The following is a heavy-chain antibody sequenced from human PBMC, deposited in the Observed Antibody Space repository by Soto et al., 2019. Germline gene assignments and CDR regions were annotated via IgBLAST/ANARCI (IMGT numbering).Heavy chain of an antibody. Sequence: QVQLQGRGQGLGRLWRTRSLPGTSSVASFISYNWSWFRKPQGRGLEWIGNINYSGSTNYNPSLKSRVTIAVDTSKNQFSLKLSSVTAADTAVYYCARGHSGSYRTGEGYYYGMDVWGQGTTVTVSS. D-gene: IGHD1-26*01. J-gene: IGHJ6*02. CDR3: ARGHSGSYRTGEGYYYGMDV. V-gene: IGHV4-59*13. CDR2: INYSGST. CDR1: VASFISYN.